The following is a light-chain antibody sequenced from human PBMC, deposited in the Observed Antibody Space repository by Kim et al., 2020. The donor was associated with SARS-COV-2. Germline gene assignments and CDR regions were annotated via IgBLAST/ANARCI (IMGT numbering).Light chain of an antibody. V-gene: IGKV1-5*03. CDR2: ETS. J-gene: IGKJ1*01. CDR1: HSITAD. CDR3: HYPTNEFSI. Sequence: DIQMTQSPSTLSATVGDRVTITCRVSHSITADLAWYQQKPGKAPHLLVFETSDLDSGVASRFSISGSGTEFTLTISGLQPDDFATYFCHYPTNEFSIFGQGTKVDIK.